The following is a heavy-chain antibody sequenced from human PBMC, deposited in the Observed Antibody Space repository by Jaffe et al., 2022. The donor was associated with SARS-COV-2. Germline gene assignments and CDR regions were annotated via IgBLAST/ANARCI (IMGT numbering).Heavy chain of an antibody. V-gene: IGHV3-21*01. J-gene: IGHJ4*02. CDR2: ISSSSSYI. D-gene: IGHD3-22*01. CDR3: ARDLTYYYDDRSPHWFDY. CDR1: GFTFSSYS. Sequence: EVQLVESGGGLVKPGGSLRLSCAASGFTFSSYSMNWVRQAPGKGLEWVSSISSSSSYIYYADSVKGRFTISRDNAKNSLYLQMNSLRAEDTAVYYCARDLTYYYDDRSPHWFDYWGQGTLVTVSS.